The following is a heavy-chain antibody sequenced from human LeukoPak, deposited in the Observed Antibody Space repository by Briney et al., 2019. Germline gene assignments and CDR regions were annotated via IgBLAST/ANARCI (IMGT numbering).Heavy chain of an antibody. J-gene: IGHJ3*02. Sequence: GRSLRLSCAASGSTFYDYAMHWVRQAPGKGLEWVSGISWNSGSIGYADSVKGRFTISRDNAKNSLYLQMNSLRAEDTALYYCAKVLLDFDAFDIWGQGTMVTVSS. D-gene: IGHD3-10*01. CDR2: ISWNSGSI. CDR3: AKVLLDFDAFDI. V-gene: IGHV3-9*01. CDR1: GSTFYDYA.